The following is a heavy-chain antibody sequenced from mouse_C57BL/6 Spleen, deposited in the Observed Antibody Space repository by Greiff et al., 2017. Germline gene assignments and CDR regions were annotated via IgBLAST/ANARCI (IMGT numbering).Heavy chain of an antibody. Sequence: QVQLQQPGAELVKPGASVKMSCKASGYTFTSYWITWVKQRPGQGLEWIGDIYPGSGSTNYNEKFKSKATLTVDTSSSTAYMQLSSLTSEDSAVXYCARCPHYYYGSSYYWYFDVWGTGTTVTVSS. CDR1: GYTFTSYW. V-gene: IGHV1-55*01. CDR3: ARCPHYYYGSSYYWYFDV. CDR2: IYPGSGST. J-gene: IGHJ1*03. D-gene: IGHD1-1*01.